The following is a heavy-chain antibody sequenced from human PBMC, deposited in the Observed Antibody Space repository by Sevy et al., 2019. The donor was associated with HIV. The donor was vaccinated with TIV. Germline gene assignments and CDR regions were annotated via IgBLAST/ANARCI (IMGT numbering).Heavy chain of an antibody. CDR2: INPNSGGT. CDR1: GYTFTGYY. J-gene: IGHJ6*02. Sequence: ASVKVSCKASGYTFTGYYMHWVRQAPGQGLEWMGWINPNSGGTNYAQKFQGRVTMTRDTSISTAYMELSRLRSDDTAVYYWARVPAAARHGMDVWGHGTTVTVSS. CDR3: ARVPAAARHGMDV. V-gene: IGHV1-2*02. D-gene: IGHD2-2*01.